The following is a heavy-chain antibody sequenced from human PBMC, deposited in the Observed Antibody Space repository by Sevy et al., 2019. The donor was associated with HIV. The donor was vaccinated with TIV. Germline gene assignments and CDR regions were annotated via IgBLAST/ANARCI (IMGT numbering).Heavy chain of an antibody. J-gene: IGHJ3*02. CDR2: IYYSGST. V-gene: IGHV4-39*01. D-gene: IGHD3-22*01. CDR3: ARLSGITMIVVVLDAFDI. CDR1: GGSISSSSYY. Sequence: SETLSLTCTVSGGSISSSSYYWGWIRQPPGKGLEWIGSIYYSGSTYYNPSLKSRVTISVDTSKNQFSLKLSSVTAADTVVYYCARLSGITMIVVVLDAFDIWGQGTMVTVSS.